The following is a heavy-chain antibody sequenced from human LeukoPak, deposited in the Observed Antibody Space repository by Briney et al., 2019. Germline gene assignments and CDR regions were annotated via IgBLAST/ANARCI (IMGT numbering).Heavy chain of an antibody. V-gene: IGHV3-48*03. D-gene: IGHD6-13*01. J-gene: IGHJ3*02. CDR3: ARAIAAAGTDDAFDI. CDR2: ISSSGSTI. CDR1: GFTFSSYE. Sequence: GGSLRLSCAASGFTFSSYEMNWVRQAPGKGLEWVSYISSSGSTIYYAHSVKGRFTISRDNAKNSLYLQMNSLRAEDTAVYYCARAIAAAGTDDAFDIWGQGTMVTVSS.